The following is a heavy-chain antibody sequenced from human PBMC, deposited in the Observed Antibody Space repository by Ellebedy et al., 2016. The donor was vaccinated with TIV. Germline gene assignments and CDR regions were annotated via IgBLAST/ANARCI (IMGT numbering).Heavy chain of an antibody. CDR1: GFTFDDYA. CDR3: ARDGDCSGGSCLDY. Sequence: GGSLRLSCAASGFTFDDYAMHWVRQAPGKGLEWVSGISWNSGSIGYADSVKGRFTISRDNSKNTLYLQMNSLRAEDTAVYYCARDGDCSGGSCLDYWGQGILVTVSS. J-gene: IGHJ4*02. V-gene: IGHV3-9*01. CDR2: ISWNSGSI. D-gene: IGHD2-15*01.